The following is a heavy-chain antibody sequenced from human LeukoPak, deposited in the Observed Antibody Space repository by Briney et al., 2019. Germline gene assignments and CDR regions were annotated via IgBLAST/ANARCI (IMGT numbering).Heavy chain of an antibody. Sequence: SETLSLTCTVSGVSISSYYWSWIRQPAGKGLEWIGRIYTSGSTNYNPSLKSRVTISVDTSKNQFSLKLSSVTAADTAVYYCARDKGSGVSGWYRDPYYYYYYMDVWGKGTTVTISS. V-gene: IGHV4-4*07. D-gene: IGHD6-19*01. J-gene: IGHJ6*03. CDR2: IYTSGST. CDR3: ARDKGSGVSGWYRDPYYYYYYMDV. CDR1: GVSISSYY.